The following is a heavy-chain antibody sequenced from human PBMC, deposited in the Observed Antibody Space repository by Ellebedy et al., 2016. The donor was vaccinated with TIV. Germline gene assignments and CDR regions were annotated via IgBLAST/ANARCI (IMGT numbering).Heavy chain of an antibody. J-gene: IGHJ6*02. Sequence: AASVKVSCKASGYIFTSNAMHWVRQAPGQRLEWMGWINAGNGNTTYSQKFQGRVTITRDTSARTAYMELSSLRSDDTAVYYCARGLLFYDFWSGYYKGAGDYYYGMDVWGQGTTVTVSS. V-gene: IGHV1-3*01. CDR3: ARGLLFYDFWSGYYKGAGDYYYGMDV. D-gene: IGHD3-3*01. CDR1: GYIFTSNA. CDR2: INAGNGNT.